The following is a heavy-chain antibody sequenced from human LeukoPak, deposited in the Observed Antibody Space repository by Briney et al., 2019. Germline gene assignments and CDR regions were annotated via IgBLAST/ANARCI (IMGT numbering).Heavy chain of an antibody. J-gene: IGHJ6*02. Sequence: ASVKVSCKASGYTFTSYYMHWVRQAPGQGLEWMGIINPSGGSTSYAQKFQGRVTMTRDTSTSTVHMELSSLRSEDTAVYYCARDGRLRWGTDYYYGMDVWGQGTTVTVSS. CDR2: INPSGGST. V-gene: IGHV1-46*01. D-gene: IGHD3-16*01. CDR1: GYTFTSYY. CDR3: ARDGRLRWGTDYYYGMDV.